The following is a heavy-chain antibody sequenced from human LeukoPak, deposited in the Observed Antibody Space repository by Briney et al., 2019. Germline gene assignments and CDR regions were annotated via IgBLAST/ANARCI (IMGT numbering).Heavy chain of an antibody. CDR3: ARDKATKGHKDYYESSGYYYEFDY. V-gene: IGHV3-30*03. CDR1: GITFRSYG. Sequence: GRSLRLSCAASGITFRSYGMHWVRQAPGKGLEWVAVISYDGSHKYYADSVKCRFSISRDNSKNTLYLQMNSLRADDTAVYYCARDKATKGHKDYYESSGYYYEFDYWGQGTLVTVSS. D-gene: IGHD3-22*01. J-gene: IGHJ4*02. CDR2: ISYDGSHK.